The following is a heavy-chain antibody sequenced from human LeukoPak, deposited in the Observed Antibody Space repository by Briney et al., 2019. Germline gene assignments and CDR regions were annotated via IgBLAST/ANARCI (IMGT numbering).Heavy chain of an antibody. D-gene: IGHD6-13*01. J-gene: IGHJ3*02. CDR1: GFTFSRYG. Sequence: GRSLRLSCAASGFTFSRYGMHWVRQAPGKGLEWVTAISYDGSNKYYADSVKGRFTISRDNSKNTLYVQMNSLRAEDTAVYYCAREYSSSWYEYAFDIWGQGTMVTVSS. V-gene: IGHV3-30*04. CDR3: AREYSSSWYEYAFDI. CDR2: ISYDGSNK.